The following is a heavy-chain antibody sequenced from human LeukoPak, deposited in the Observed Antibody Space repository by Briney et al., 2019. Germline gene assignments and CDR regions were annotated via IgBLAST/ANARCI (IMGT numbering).Heavy chain of an antibody. V-gene: IGHV3-23*01. J-gene: IGHJ4*02. D-gene: IGHD3-10*01. CDR3: AKEIRPNDY. Sequence: GGSLRLSCAASGFTFASHAMTWVRQAQGKGLEWVSAIDISGDDTYYADSVKGRFIISRDNSKNTLFLHMNSLRVEDTAVYHCAKEIRPNDYWGQGTLVTVSS. CDR1: GFTFASHA. CDR2: IDISGDDT.